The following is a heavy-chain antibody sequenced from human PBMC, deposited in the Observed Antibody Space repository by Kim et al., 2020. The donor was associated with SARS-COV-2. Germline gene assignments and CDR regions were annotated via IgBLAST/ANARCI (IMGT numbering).Heavy chain of an antibody. CDR2: IYSGGST. Sequence: GGSLRLSCAASGFTVSSNYMSWVRQAPGKGLEWVSVIYSGGSTYYADSVKGRFTISRDNSKNTLYLQMNSLRAEDTAVYYCARGPPSYYCSSTSCHMGSHAFDIWGQGTMVTVSS. D-gene: IGHD2-2*02. CDR1: GFTVSSNY. V-gene: IGHV3-53*01. CDR3: ARGPPSYYCSSTSCHMGSHAFDI. J-gene: IGHJ3*02.